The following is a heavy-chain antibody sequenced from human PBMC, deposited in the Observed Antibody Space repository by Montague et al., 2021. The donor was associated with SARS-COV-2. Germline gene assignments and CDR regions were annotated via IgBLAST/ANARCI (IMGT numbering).Heavy chain of an antibody. V-gene: IGHV3-48*03. CDR3: ASRAPTRIVLMVYAIGGYFDY. Sequence: SLRLSCAASGFTFSSYDINWVRQAPGKGLEWVSYISSSGSTIYYADSVKGRFTISRDNATNSLYLQMNSLRAEDTAVYYCASRAPTRIVLMVYAIGGYFDYWGQGTLVTVSS. CDR1: GFTFSSYD. D-gene: IGHD2-8*01. J-gene: IGHJ4*02. CDR2: ISSSGSTI.